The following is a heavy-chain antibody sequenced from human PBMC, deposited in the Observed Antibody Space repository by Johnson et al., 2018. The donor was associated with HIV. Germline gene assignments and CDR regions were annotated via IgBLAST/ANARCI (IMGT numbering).Heavy chain of an antibody. V-gene: IGHV3-74*01. CDR1: GFSFSTYW. Sequence: VQLVESGGRLVQPGGSLRLSCAASGFSFSTYWMHWVRRVPGKGLVWVSRIDTDGSGTTYADSVNGRFTISRDNSKNTLYLQMNSLRAEDTAVYYCAKDVGNYWPNAFDIWGQGTTVTVSS. D-gene: IGHD3-22*01. J-gene: IGHJ3*02. CDR3: AKDVGNYWPNAFDI. CDR2: IDTDGSGT.